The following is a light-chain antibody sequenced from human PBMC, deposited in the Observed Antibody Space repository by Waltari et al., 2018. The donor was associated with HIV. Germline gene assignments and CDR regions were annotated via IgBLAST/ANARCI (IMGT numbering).Light chain of an antibody. J-gene: IGLJ1*01. Sequence: QSALAQPPSASASPGQSVAISCSGTSSDIGAHDSVSWYQHHPGKTPRLIIYEVPKRPSRVPVRFSGSKSGNTASLTVSGIQAEDYAYYYCSSHGATNYYVFGSGTRVTVL. CDR2: EVP. V-gene: IGLV2-8*01. CDR3: SSHGATNYYV. CDR1: SSDIGAHDS.